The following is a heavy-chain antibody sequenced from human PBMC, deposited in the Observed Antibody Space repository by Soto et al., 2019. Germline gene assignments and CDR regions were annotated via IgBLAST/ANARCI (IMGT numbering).Heavy chain of an antibody. V-gene: IGHV3-30-3*01. D-gene: IGHD5-12*01. J-gene: IGHJ4*02. CDR2: ISYDGSNK. CDR1: GFTFSSYA. Sequence: GGSLKIYSAASGFTFSSYAMHWVRQAPGKGLEWVAVISYDGSNKYYADSVKGRFTISRDNSKNTLYLQMNSLRAEDTAVYYCARGLQVIGYCGQGTLVTVSS. CDR3: ARGLQVIGY.